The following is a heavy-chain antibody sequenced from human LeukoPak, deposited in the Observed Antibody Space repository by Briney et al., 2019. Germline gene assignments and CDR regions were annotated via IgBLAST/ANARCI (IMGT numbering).Heavy chain of an antibody. V-gene: IGHV3-23*01. J-gene: IGHJ4*02. CDR1: GFTSSSYA. D-gene: IGHD4-17*01. CDR3: AKGYGDYGGALDY. Sequence: GGSLRLSCAASGFTSSSYAMRWVRQAPGKGLEWVSGISGSGGSTYYADSVKGRFTISRDNSKNTLYLQMNSLRAEDTAVYYCAKGYGDYGGALDYWGQGALVTVSS. CDR2: ISGSGGST.